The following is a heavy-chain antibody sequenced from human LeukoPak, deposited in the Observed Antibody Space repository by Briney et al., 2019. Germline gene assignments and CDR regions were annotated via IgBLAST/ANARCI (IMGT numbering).Heavy chain of an antibody. V-gene: IGHV1-18*01. Sequence: ASVKVSCKASGYTFTSYGISWVRQAPGQGLEWMGWISAYNGNTNYAQKLQGRVTMTTDTSTSTAYMELRSLRSDDTAVYYCARGGAPKYYYDSSGYYYGREYYYYCMDVWGKGTTVTVSS. J-gene: IGHJ6*03. CDR1: GYTFTSYG. D-gene: IGHD3-22*01. CDR2: ISAYNGNT. CDR3: ARGGAPKYYYDSSGYYYGREYYYYCMDV.